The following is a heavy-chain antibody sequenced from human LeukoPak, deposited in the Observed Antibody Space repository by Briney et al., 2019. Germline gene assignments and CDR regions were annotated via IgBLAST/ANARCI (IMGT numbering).Heavy chain of an antibody. CDR2: ISYDGSNK. V-gene: IGHV3-30-3*01. Sequence: GGSLRLSCAASGFIFSNYAMHWVRQAPGKGLEWVAVISYDGSNKYYADPVKGRFTISRDNPENMLYLQMNSLRAEDTAVYYCARVKFLDYWGQGTLVTVSS. CDR3: ARVKFLDY. J-gene: IGHJ4*02. CDR1: GFIFSNYA.